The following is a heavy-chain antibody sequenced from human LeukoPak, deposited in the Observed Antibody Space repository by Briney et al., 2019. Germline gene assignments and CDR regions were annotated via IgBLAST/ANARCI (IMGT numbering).Heavy chain of an antibody. V-gene: IGHV3-13*01. J-gene: IGHJ4*02. Sequence: GGSLRLSCAASGFTFIDYDIHWVRQVTGKGLEWVSAIGIRGDTHYSGSVKGRFTISRENAESSLYLQMNSLRAEDTAVYYCARGGIQVSGIDEFDYWGQGNLVTVSS. D-gene: IGHD6-19*01. CDR2: IGIRGDT. CDR3: ARGGIQVSGIDEFDY. CDR1: GFTFIDYD.